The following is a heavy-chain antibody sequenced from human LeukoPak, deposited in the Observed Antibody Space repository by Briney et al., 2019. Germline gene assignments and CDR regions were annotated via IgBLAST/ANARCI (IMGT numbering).Heavy chain of an antibody. V-gene: IGHV3-53*01. Sequence: GSLRLSCAASGFTVSSNYMSWVRQAPGKGLEWVSVIYSGGSTYYADSVKGRFTISRDNSKNTLYLQMNSLRAEDTAVYYCAREDILTGFDYWGQGTLVTVSS. D-gene: IGHD3-9*01. CDR2: IYSGGST. CDR1: GFTVSSNY. J-gene: IGHJ4*02. CDR3: AREDILTGFDY.